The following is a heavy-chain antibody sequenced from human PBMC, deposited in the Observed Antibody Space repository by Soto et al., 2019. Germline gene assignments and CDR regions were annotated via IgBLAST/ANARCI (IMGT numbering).Heavy chain of an antibody. CDR3: AKDRLGVPAAIRHLYYYYGMDV. D-gene: IGHD2-2*01. CDR1: GFTFSSYG. J-gene: IGHJ6*02. V-gene: IGHV3-30*18. CDR2: ISYDGSNK. Sequence: PGGLQRLSCAASGFTFSSYGMHWVRQAPGKGLEWVAVISYDGSNKYYADSVKVRFTISRDNSKNTLYLQMNSLRAEDTAVYYCAKDRLGVPAAIRHLYYYYGMDVWGQGTTVTVSS.